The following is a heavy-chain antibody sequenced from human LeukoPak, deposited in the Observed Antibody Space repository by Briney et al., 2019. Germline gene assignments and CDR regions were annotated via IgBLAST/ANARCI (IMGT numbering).Heavy chain of an antibody. CDR2: INAYNGDT. V-gene: IGHV1-18*01. Sequence: VASVTVSFMASGYTFTRYGVTGVRQAPGQGLEWMGGINAYNGDTNYARKLQGRVTMTTDTPTSTAYMELRTLRSDDTAVYYCGRFGELLVDYWGQGTLVTVSS. J-gene: IGHJ4*02. CDR1: GYTFTRYG. D-gene: IGHD3-10*01. CDR3: GRFGELLVDY.